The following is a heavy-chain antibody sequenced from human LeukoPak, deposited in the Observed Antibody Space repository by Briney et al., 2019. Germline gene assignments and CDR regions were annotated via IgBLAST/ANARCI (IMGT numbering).Heavy chain of an antibody. D-gene: IGHD3-9*01. CDR2: ISGSGGST. Sequence: GGSLRLSCAASGFTFSSYAMSWVRQAPGKGLEWVSAISGSGGSTYYADSVKGRFTISRDNSKNTLYLQMNSLRAEDTAVYYCAKGNDILTGYFEGDAFDIWGQGTMVTASS. CDR1: GFTFSSYA. CDR3: AKGNDILTGYFEGDAFDI. J-gene: IGHJ3*02. V-gene: IGHV3-23*01.